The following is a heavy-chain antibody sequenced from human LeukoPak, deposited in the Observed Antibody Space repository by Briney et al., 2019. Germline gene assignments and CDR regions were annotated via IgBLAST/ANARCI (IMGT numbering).Heavy chain of an antibody. Sequence: PGGSLRLSCAASGFTFSTYWMTWVRQAPGKGLEWVANIKQDGNEKQYVDSVRGRFTISRDNAENSLYLQMNSLRAEDTAVYYCARHTVTTFSDWFDPWGQGTLVTVSS. D-gene: IGHD4-17*01. CDR3: ARHTVTTFSDWFDP. CDR1: GFTFSTYW. CDR2: IKQDGNEK. J-gene: IGHJ5*02. V-gene: IGHV3-7*01.